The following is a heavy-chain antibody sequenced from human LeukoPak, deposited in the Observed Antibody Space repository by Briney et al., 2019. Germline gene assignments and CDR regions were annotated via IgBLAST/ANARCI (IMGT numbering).Heavy chain of an antibody. CDR2: IYSTGSS. Sequence: SETLSLTCTVSGGSISSYYWSWIRQPAGKGLEWVGRIYSTGSSKYSPSLESRLTMSLDTSKDQFSLKLTSVTAADTAVYYCARGVVVAGLRYYFDSWGQGSLVSVSS. V-gene: IGHV4-4*07. D-gene: IGHD6-19*01. CDR1: GGSISSYY. CDR3: ARGVVVAGLRYYFDS. J-gene: IGHJ4*02.